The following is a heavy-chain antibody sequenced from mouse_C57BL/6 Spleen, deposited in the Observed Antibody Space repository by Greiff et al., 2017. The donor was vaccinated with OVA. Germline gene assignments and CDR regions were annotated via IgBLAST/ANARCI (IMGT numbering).Heavy chain of an antibody. Sequence: EVQVVESGPGLVKPSQSLSLTCSVTGYSITSGYYWNWIRQFPGNKLEWMGYISYDGSNNYNPSLKNRISITRDTSKNQFFLKLNSVTTEDTATYYCAVITTVGYFDVWGTGTTVTVSS. CDR2: ISYDGSN. CDR3: AVITTVGYFDV. CDR1: GYSITSGYY. D-gene: IGHD1-1*01. J-gene: IGHJ1*03. V-gene: IGHV3-6*01.